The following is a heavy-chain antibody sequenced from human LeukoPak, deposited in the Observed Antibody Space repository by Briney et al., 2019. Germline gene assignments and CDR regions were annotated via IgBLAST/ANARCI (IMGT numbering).Heavy chain of an antibody. CDR3: ATSLDAPGNY. CDR2: INKDARQT. J-gene: IGHJ4*02. CDR1: GFTFRTSW. D-gene: IGHD3-9*01. Sequence: PGGSLRLSCTASGFTFRTSWMAWVRQAPGKGLEWLANINKDARQTYYVDSVKGRFTISRDNAENSLYLQMNSLRAEDTAVYYCATSLDAPGNYWGQGSLVTVSS. V-gene: IGHV3-7*01.